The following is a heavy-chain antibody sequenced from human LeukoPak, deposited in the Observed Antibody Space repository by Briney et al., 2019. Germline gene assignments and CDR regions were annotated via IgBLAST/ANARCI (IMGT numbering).Heavy chain of an antibody. Sequence: SQTLSLTCTVSGGSITSGGYFWSWIRQHPGKGLEWIGYISYSGNTYYNPSLKSRLTISVDTSKNQFSLKLSSVTAADTAVYYCARSFGESYFDYRGQGILVTVSS. CDR2: ISYSGNT. CDR3: ARSFGESYFDY. D-gene: IGHD3-10*01. J-gene: IGHJ4*02. V-gene: IGHV4-31*03. CDR1: GGSITSGGYF.